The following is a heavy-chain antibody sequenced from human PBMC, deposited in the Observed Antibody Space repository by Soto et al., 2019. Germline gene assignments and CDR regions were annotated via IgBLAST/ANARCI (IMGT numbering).Heavy chain of an antibody. V-gene: IGHV5-51*01. Sequence: GRSLKISCKGSGYSFTSYWIGWVRQMPGKGLEWMGIIYPGDSDTRYSPSFQGQVTISADKSISTAYLQWSSLKASDTAMYYCARQRSGIMITFGGVIVHRDAFDIWGQGTMVTVSS. J-gene: IGHJ3*02. CDR3: ARQRSGIMITFGGVIVHRDAFDI. CDR1: GYSFTSYW. CDR2: IYPGDSDT. D-gene: IGHD3-16*02.